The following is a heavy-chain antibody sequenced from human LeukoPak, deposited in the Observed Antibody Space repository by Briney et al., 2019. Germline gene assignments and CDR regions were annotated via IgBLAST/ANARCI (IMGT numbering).Heavy chain of an antibody. J-gene: IGHJ6*02. Sequence: GGSLRLSCAASGFTVSSNYMSWVRQAPGKGLEWVSVIYSGGSTYYADSVKGRFTISRDNSKNTLYLQMNSLRAEDTAVYYCARDSVPPPDSVVVPAAYGMDVWGQGTTVTVSS. CDR2: IYSGGST. D-gene: IGHD2-2*01. V-gene: IGHV3-66*01. CDR3: ARDSVPPPDSVVVPAAYGMDV. CDR1: GFTVSSNY.